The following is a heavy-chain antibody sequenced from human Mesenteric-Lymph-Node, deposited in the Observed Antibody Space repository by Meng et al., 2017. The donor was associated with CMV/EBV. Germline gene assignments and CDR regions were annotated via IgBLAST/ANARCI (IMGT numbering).Heavy chain of an antibody. CDR3: ARRNYDFWSGYSNYFDS. Sequence: ASVKVSCKASGYPFINYDINWVRQATGQGLEWMGWIHPNSGNTAYAQKFQGRVTMTRNTSISTAYMELSSLTSEDTAVYYCARRNYDFWSGYSNYFDSWGLGTLVTVSS. CDR1: GYPFINYD. V-gene: IGHV1-8*01. D-gene: IGHD3-3*01. J-gene: IGHJ4*02. CDR2: IHPNSGNT.